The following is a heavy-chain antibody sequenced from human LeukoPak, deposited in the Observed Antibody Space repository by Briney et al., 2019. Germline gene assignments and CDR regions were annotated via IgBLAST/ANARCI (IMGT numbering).Heavy chain of an antibody. J-gene: IGHJ4*02. CDR1: GGSISSSSYY. Sequence: KTSETLSLTCTVSGGSISSSSYYWGWIRQPPGKGLEWIGSIYYSGSTYYNPSLKSRVTISVDTSKNQFSLKLSSVTAADTAVYYCARERSDWGYFDYWGQGTLVAVSS. CDR2: IYYSGST. V-gene: IGHV4-39*02. D-gene: IGHD7-27*01. CDR3: ARERSDWGYFDY.